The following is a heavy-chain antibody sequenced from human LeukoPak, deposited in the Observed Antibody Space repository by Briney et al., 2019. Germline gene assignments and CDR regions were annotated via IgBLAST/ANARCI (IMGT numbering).Heavy chain of an antibody. CDR2: FDPEDGET. V-gene: IGHV1-24*01. CDR3: ATERASSKFWSGYWPPGY. Sequence: ASVKVSCKVSGCTLTELSMHWVRQAPGKGLEWMGGFDPEDGETIYAQKFQGRVTMTEDTSTDTAYMELSSLRSEDTAVYYCATERASSKFWSGYWPPGYWGQGTLVTVSS. CDR1: GCTLTELS. D-gene: IGHD3-3*01. J-gene: IGHJ4*02.